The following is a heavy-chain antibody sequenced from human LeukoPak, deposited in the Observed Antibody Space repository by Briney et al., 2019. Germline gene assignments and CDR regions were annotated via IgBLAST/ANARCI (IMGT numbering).Heavy chain of an antibody. CDR3: ARGHYDIMTGYYKVWYFDY. CDR1: GGSFSDYH. CDR2: INHSGST. J-gene: IGHJ4*02. D-gene: IGHD3-9*01. V-gene: IGHV4-34*01. Sequence: PGTLSLTCAVYGGSFSDYHWSWIRQPPGKGLEWIGEINHSGSTNYKPSLKSRLTISVDTSKNQFSLKLTSVTAADTAVYFCARGHYDIMTGYYKVWYFDYWGQGTLVTVSS.